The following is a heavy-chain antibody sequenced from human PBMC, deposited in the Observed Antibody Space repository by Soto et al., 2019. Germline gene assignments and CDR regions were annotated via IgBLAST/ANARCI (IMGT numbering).Heavy chain of an antibody. Sequence: GESLKISCKGSGYTFTTYWIGWVRQMPGKGLEWMGVIYPGDSDTIYSPSFQGHVTLSADKSISTAYLQWRSLQASDTAMYYCVRRPGCSTTTCYRELDYWGQGTLVTVSS. J-gene: IGHJ4*02. CDR1: GYTFTTYW. V-gene: IGHV5-51*01. CDR2: IYPGDSDT. CDR3: VRRPGCSTTTCYRELDY. D-gene: IGHD2-2*01.